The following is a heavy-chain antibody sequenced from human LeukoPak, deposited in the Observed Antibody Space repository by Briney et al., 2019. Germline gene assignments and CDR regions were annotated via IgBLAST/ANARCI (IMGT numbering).Heavy chain of an antibody. V-gene: IGHV3-11*04. Sequence: PGGPLRLSCAASGFTFRNAWMSWVRQAPGKGLEWVSYISSSGSTIYNADSVKGRFTIFRDNGKNSMYLQMNRLRAEDTAVYYCARDDTAMVKKFDYWGQGTLVTVSS. J-gene: IGHJ4*02. CDR1: GFTFRNAW. D-gene: IGHD5-18*01. CDR3: ARDDTAMVKKFDY. CDR2: ISSSGSTI.